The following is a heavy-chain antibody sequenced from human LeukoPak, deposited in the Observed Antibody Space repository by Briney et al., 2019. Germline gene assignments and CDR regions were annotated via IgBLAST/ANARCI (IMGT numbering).Heavy chain of an antibody. Sequence: GGSLRLSCAAPGFSFSSNWMGWVRQAPGKGLEWVAHIKRDGSQKYYLDSVKGRFTISRDNAKISLYLQMNSLRVEDTVVYYCARLGLEVGGPNWFDPWGQGTLVTVSS. CDR1: GFSFSSNW. D-gene: IGHD1-1*01. CDR2: IKRDGSQK. V-gene: IGHV3-7*01. CDR3: ARLGLEVGGPNWFDP. J-gene: IGHJ5*02.